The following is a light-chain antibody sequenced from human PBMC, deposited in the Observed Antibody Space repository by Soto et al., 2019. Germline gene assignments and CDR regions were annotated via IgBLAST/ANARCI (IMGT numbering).Light chain of an antibody. Sequence: EIVMTQSPATLSVSPGETATLSCRASQNISNNLAWYQQKPGQAPRLLLSRPSTRATGLPARFSGSGSGTEGTLTISSLQSEDFGVYYCQQFHNRPYTFGQGTKLEIK. CDR3: QQFHNRPYT. J-gene: IGKJ2*01. V-gene: IGKV3-15*01. CDR2: RPS. CDR1: QNISNN.